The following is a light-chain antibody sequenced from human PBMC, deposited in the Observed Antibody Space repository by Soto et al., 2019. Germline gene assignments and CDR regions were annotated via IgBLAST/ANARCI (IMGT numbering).Light chain of an antibody. CDR3: SSYTRSSTVV. J-gene: IGLJ2*01. Sequence: QSALTQPASVSGSPGQSITISCTGSSSDVDAYHYVSWYQQYPGQPPKLVIYDVNNRPSGVANRFSGSKSGNTASLTVSGLQPEDEADYYCSSYTRSSTVVFGGGTQRTVL. CDR2: DVN. V-gene: IGLV2-14*01. CDR1: SSDVDAYHY.